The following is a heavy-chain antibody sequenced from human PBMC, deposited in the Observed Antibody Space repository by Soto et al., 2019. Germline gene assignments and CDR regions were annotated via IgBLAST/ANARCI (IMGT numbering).Heavy chain of an antibody. V-gene: IGHV4-59*01. CDR2: IYYSGST. CDR1: GGSISSYY. CDR3: ARERRGYSYSGWSAP. Sequence: SEPLSLSCTVSGGSISSYYWRWIRQPPGKGLEWIGYIYYSGSTNYNPSLKSRVTISVDTSKNQFSLKLSSVTAAGTAVYYCARERRGYSYSGWSAPWGQGTLVTVSS. D-gene: IGHD5-18*01. J-gene: IGHJ5*02.